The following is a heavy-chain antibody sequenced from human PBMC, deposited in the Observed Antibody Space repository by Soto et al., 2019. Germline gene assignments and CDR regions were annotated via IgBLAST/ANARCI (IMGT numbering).Heavy chain of an antibody. V-gene: IGHV1-8*01. Sequence: ASVKVSCKASGYTFTSYDINWVRQATGQGLEWMGWMNPNSGNTGYAQKFQGRVTMTRNTSISTAYMELSSLRSDDTAVYYCARGGKIVSNWGSLDSWFDPWGQGTLVTVSS. CDR1: GYTFTSYD. CDR2: MNPNSGNT. D-gene: IGHD7-27*01. J-gene: IGHJ5*02. CDR3: ARGGKIVSNWGSLDSWFDP.